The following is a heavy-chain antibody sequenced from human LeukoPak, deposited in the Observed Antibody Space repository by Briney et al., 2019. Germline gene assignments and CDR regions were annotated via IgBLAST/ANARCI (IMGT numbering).Heavy chain of an antibody. CDR1: GYTFTSYA. V-gene: IGHV1-3*01. Sequence: ASVTVSCKASGYTFTSYAMHWVRQAPGQRLEWMGWINAGNGNTKYSQKFQGRVTITRDTSASTAYMELSSLRSEDTAVYYCARGLRYCSGGSCLKYWGQGTLVTVSS. CDR3: ARGLRYCSGGSCLKY. J-gene: IGHJ4*02. CDR2: INAGNGNT. D-gene: IGHD2-15*01.